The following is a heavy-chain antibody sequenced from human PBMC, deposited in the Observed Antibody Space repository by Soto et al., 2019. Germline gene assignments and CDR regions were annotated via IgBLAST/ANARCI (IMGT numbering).Heavy chain of an antibody. CDR1: GFTFSSYD. CDR3: AALRRGGCSSTSCKYGMDV. V-gene: IGHV3-13*04. J-gene: IGHJ6*02. D-gene: IGHD2-2*01. CDR2: IGTDGDT. Sequence: EVQLVESGGGLVQPGGSLRLSCAASGFTFSSYDMHWVRQATGKGLEWVSAIGTDGDTHYPGSVKGRFTISRENAKNSLYLQRNSLRAGDTAVYYCAALRRGGCSSTSCKYGMDVWGQGTTVTVSS.